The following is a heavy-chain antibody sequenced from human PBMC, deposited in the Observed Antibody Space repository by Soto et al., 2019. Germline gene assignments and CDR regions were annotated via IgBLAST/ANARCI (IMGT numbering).Heavy chain of an antibody. J-gene: IGHJ3*02. CDR2: IYSGGGGTT. D-gene: IGHD1-26*01. V-gene: IGHV3-66*01. CDR3: TREFRTSGSRDAFDI. CDR1: GFTVSSNY. Sequence: EVKVVESGGGLVQPGGSLRLSCVASGFTVSSNYMTWVRQAPGKGLEWVSVIYSGGGGTTFYADSVKGRFTISRDNSKNTLYLEMNSLRAEDTAVYYCTREFRTSGSRDAFDIWGQGTMVTVSS.